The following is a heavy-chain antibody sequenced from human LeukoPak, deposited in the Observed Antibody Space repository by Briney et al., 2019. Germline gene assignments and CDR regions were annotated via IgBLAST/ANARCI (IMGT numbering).Heavy chain of an antibody. D-gene: IGHD6-13*01. CDR3: AKAGALAARRLYALDV. V-gene: IGHV3-23*01. Sequence: GGSLRLTCVASGFTFSNYAMTWVRQAPGKGLEWVSAITGPGDSADHADSVKGRFTISRDNSKNTVTLQMAGLRGDDTAVYFCAKAGALAARRLYALDVWGQGTTVTVSS. J-gene: IGHJ6*02. CDR2: ITGPGDSA. CDR1: GFTFSNYA.